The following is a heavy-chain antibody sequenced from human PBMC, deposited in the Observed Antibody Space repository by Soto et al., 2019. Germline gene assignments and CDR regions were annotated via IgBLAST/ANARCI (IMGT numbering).Heavy chain of an antibody. CDR2: IFPIFGTA. D-gene: IGHD6-19*01. CDR1: GGTFSSYA. J-gene: IGHJ4*02. Sequence: QVQLVQSGAEVKKPGSSVKVSCKASGGTFSSYAISWVRQAPGQGLEWMGGIFPIFGTANYAQKFQGRVTITADESTSTAYMELSSLRSEDTAVYYCARDLKGSGWYWVLNYWGQGTLVTVSS. V-gene: IGHV1-69*01. CDR3: ARDLKGSGWYWVLNY.